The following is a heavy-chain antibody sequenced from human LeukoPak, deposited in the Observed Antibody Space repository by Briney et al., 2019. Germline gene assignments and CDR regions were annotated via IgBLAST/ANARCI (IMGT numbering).Heavy chain of an antibody. Sequence: GGSLRLSCAASGFTFSSYEMHWVRQAPGMGLEWVSYISITGTTTFYADSGKGRFTISRDNSKNTLYLQMNTLRAEDTAVYYCARLSYYCASGSCSSVDVWGQGTTVTVSS. V-gene: IGHV3-48*03. D-gene: IGHD3-10*01. CDR1: GFTFSSYE. CDR2: ISITGTTT. CDR3: ARLSYYCASGSCSSVDV. J-gene: IGHJ6*02.